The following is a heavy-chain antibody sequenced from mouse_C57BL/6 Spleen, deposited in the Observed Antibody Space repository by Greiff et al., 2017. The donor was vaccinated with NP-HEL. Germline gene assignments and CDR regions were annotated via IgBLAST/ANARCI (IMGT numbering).Heavy chain of an antibody. J-gene: IGHJ2*01. CDR3: ERLTWFDY. D-gene: IGHD1-3*01. CDR1: GYSFTDYN. V-gene: IGHV1-39*01. Sequence: EVQLQQSGPELVKPGASVKISCKASGYSFTDYNMNWVKQSTGQSLEWIGVINPNYGSTSYNQKFKGKATLTVDPSSSTAYMQLNSLTSEDSAVYKCERLTWFDYWGQGTTLTVSS. CDR2: INPNYGST.